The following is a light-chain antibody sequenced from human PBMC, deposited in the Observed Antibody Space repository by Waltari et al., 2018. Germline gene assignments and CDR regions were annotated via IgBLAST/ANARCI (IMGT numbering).Light chain of an antibody. J-gene: IGKJ4*01. Sequence: DIQMTQSPSTLSASVGERVTIICRASTSMGSSLAWYQQKPGKDPKVVIYEASSLESGVPSRFSGSGSVTEFARTISSLQPDDFATYYCQRCNSYLLTFGGGTKVEIK. CDR3: QRCNSYLLT. V-gene: IGKV1-5*03. CDR2: EAS. CDR1: TSMGSS.